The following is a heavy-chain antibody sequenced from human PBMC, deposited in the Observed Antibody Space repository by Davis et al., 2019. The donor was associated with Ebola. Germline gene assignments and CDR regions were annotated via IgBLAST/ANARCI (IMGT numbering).Heavy chain of an antibody. V-gene: IGHV1-69*06. J-gene: IGHJ4*02. Sequence: AASVKVSCKASGGTFSSYAISWVRQAPGQGLEWMGGIIPIFGTANYAQKFQGRVTITADKSTSTAYMELSSLRSEDTAVYYCARGYDSSGGDSIDYWGQGTLVTVSS. CDR3: ARGYDSSGGDSIDY. D-gene: IGHD3-22*01. CDR1: GGTFSSYA. CDR2: IIPIFGTA.